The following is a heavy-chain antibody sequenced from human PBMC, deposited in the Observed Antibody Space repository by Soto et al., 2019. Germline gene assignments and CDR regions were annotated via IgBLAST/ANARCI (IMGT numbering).Heavy chain of an antibody. D-gene: IGHD5-12*01. Sequence: SETLSLTCTVSGVSIISYYWSWIRQPPGKGLEWIGYIYYSGSTNYNPSLKSRVTISVDTSKNQFSLKLSSVTAADTAVEDCARHGDGYSYLDEWGQGTLVAVS. V-gene: IGHV4-59*08. CDR1: GVSIISYY. J-gene: IGHJ4*02. CDR3: ARHGDGYSYLDE. CDR2: IYYSGST.